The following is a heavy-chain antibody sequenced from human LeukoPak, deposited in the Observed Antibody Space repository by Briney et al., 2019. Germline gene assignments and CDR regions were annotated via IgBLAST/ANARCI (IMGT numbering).Heavy chain of an antibody. V-gene: IGHV5-51*01. CDR2: IYPGKSDT. CDR3: ARLGSESYYPFFY. Sequence: GESLKISCKGSGYSFTSYWIGWVRQMPGKGLEWMGIIYPGKSDTRYSPTFQSQVTISADKPSSTAYLQWSSLKASSTVMYYCARLGSESYYPFFYWGQGTLVTVSS. J-gene: IGHJ4*02. CDR1: GYSFTSYW. D-gene: IGHD3-10*01.